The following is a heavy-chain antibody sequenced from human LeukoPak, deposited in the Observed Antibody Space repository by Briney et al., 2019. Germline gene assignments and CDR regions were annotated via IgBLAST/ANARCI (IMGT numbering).Heavy chain of an antibody. J-gene: IGHJ4*02. CDR1: GFTVNRNY. Sequence: GGSLRLSCAASGFTVNRNYMSWVRQAPGKGLEWVSTIYSGSNTYYADAVKGRFIISRDNSKNTLYLQMNSLRAEDTALYYCARELDYYNSGSYYKEPGFDYWGQGTLVTVSS. CDR2: IYSGSNT. D-gene: IGHD3-10*01. V-gene: IGHV3-66*01. CDR3: ARELDYYNSGSYYKEPGFDY.